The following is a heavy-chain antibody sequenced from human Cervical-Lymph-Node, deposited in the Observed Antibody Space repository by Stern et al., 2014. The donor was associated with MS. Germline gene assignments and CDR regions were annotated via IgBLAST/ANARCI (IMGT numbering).Heavy chain of an antibody. J-gene: IGHJ4*02. Sequence: QMQLVQSGAEVKKPGSSVKVSCKASGGTFSSYGISWVRQAPGQGLEWMGGIIPIFGTANYAQKCQGRVTITADESTTTAYMELSSLRSEDTAVYYCVREFNYDTSGYYFYYWGQGTLVTVSS. CDR1: GGTFSSYG. D-gene: IGHD3-22*01. CDR3: VREFNYDTSGYYFYY. CDR2: IIPIFGTA. V-gene: IGHV1-69*01.